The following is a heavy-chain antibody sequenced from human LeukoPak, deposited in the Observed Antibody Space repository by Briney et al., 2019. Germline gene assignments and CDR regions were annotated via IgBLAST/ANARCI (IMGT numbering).Heavy chain of an antibody. CDR3: ARDYENCSSTSCRLFQH. CDR1: GGTFSSYT. CDR2: IIPILGIA. J-gene: IGHJ1*01. Sequence: SVKVSCKASGGTFSSYTISWVRQAPGQGLEWMGRIIPILGIANYAQKFQGRVTITADKSTSTAYMELSSLRSEDSAVYYCARDYENCSSTSCRLFQHWGQGTLVTVSS. V-gene: IGHV1-69*02. D-gene: IGHD2-2*01.